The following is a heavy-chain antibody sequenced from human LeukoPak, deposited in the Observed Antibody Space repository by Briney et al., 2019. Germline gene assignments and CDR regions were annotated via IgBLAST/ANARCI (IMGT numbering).Heavy chain of an antibody. V-gene: IGHV1-18*01. Sequence: ASVKVSCKASGYTFTSYGISWVRQAPGQGLEWMGWISAYNGNTNYAQKLQGRVTMTTDTSTSTAYMELRSLRSDDTAVYYCAKSLRTGPVAARPYYYMDVWGKGTTVTVSS. CDR3: AKSLRTGPVAARPYYYMDV. CDR2: ISAYNGNT. D-gene: IGHD6-6*01. CDR1: GYTFTSYG. J-gene: IGHJ6*03.